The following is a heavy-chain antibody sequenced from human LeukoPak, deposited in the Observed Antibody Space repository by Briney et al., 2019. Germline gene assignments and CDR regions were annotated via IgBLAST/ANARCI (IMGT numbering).Heavy chain of an antibody. CDR1: GFTFSTYG. V-gene: IGHV3-23*01. CDR2: IVGTGGNM. J-gene: IGHJ4*02. Sequence: QAGGSLRLSCAASGFTFSTYGMHWVRQAPGKGLEWVSAIVGTGGNMYYADSVKGRFTISRDNFKSTLYLQMNSLRGEDTAVYYCAKGLTWDSTSCSDWGQGTLVTVSS. D-gene: IGHD2-2*01. CDR3: AKGLTWDSTSCSD.